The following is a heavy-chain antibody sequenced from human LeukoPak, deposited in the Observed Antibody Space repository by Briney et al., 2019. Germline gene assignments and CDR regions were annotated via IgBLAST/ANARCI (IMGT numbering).Heavy chain of an antibody. CDR3: ARGAFSNQVGWFDP. D-gene: IGHD3-3*02. Sequence: ASVKVSCKASGYTFTSYDINWVRQATGQGLEWMVWMNPNSGNTGYAQKFQGRVTMTRNTSISTAYMELSSLRSEDTAVYYCARGAFSNQVGWFDPWGQGTLVTVSS. V-gene: IGHV1-8*01. CDR1: GYTFTSYD. CDR2: MNPNSGNT. J-gene: IGHJ5*02.